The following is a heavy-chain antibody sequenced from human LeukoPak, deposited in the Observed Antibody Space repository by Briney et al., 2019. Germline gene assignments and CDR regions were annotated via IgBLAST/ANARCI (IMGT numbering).Heavy chain of an antibody. V-gene: IGHV3-21*01. J-gene: IGHJ3*02. CDR2: ISSSSSYI. CDR1: GFTLSSYS. Sequence: GGSLRLSCAASGFTLSSYSMNWVRQAPGKGLEWVSSISSSSSYIYYADSVKGRFTISRDNAKNSLYLQMNSLRAEDTAVYHCARAANDVIVVVPAATGAFDIWGQGTMVTVSS. CDR3: ARAANDVIVVVPAATGAFDI. D-gene: IGHD2-2*01.